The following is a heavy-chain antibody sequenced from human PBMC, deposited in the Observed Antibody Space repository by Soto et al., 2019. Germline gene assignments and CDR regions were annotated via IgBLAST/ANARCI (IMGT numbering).Heavy chain of an antibody. CDR2: IYPGDSDT. CDR3: ARWSGVSHDYYYGMDV. D-gene: IGHD3-3*01. J-gene: IGHJ6*02. Sequence: GESLKISCKGSGYSFTSYWIGWVRQMPGKGLEWMGIIYPGDSDTRYSPSFQGQVTISADKPISTAYLQWSSLKASDTAMYYCARWSGVSHDYYYGMDVWGQGTTVTVSS. V-gene: IGHV5-51*04. CDR1: GYSFTSYW.